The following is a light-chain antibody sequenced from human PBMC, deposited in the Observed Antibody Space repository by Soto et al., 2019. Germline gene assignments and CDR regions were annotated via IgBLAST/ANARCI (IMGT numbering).Light chain of an antibody. Sequence: EIVLTQSPATLSVSPGERATLSCRASQSVNSNLAWYQQKPDQAPRLLISGASTRASGIPARFSGSGSGTEFTLTISSLQSEDVAVDYCQQYNNWPPWTFGQGTKVEIK. CDR3: QQYNNWPPWT. CDR1: QSVNSN. V-gene: IGKV3-15*01. CDR2: GAS. J-gene: IGKJ1*01.